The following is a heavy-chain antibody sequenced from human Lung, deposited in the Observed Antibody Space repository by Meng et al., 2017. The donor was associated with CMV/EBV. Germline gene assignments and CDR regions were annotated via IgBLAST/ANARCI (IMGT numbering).Heavy chain of an antibody. D-gene: IGHD2-2*01. CDR3: ARATLEYCSSTSCYPFDC. CDR2: ISGGGGST. V-gene: IGHV3-23*01. CDR1: GFTFSSYA. Sequence: GGSLRLXCAASGFTFSSYAMTWVRQAPGKGLEWVSVISGGGGSTYYADSVKGRFTISRDNSKNTLYLQVNSLRAEDTAVYYCARATLEYCSSTSCYPFDCXGQGXLVTVSS. J-gene: IGHJ4*02.